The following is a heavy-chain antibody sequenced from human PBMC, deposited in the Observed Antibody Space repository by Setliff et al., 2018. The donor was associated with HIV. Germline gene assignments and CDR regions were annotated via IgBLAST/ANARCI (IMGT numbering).Heavy chain of an antibody. J-gene: IGHJ6*02. V-gene: IGHV3-66*02. Sequence: GGSLRLSCAASGFIVSSNHMSWVRQAPGKGLEWVSVIYSGGNTYYADSVKGRFTISRDNSKNTLYFQMNSLRAEDTAVYDCAREEGGLYGMDVWGQGTTVTVSS. CDR2: IYSGGNT. CDR1: GFIVSSNH. D-gene: IGHD3-16*01. CDR3: AREEGGLYGMDV.